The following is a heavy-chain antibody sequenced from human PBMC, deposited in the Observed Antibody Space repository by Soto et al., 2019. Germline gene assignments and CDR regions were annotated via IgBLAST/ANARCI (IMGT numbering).Heavy chain of an antibody. V-gene: IGHV4-38-2*01. D-gene: IGHD3-10*01. CDR1: GYSINSDYY. J-gene: IGHJ4*02. Sequence: SETLSLTCAVSGYSINSDYYWGWIRQPPGKGLEWIGSADHSGRTYYSPSLRSRLTIFIDTSKNQFSLRLTSVTAADTAMYFCAKKGYYPSGKINLFDSWGPGTLVTVSS. CDR3: AKKGYYPSGKINLFDS. CDR2: ADHSGRT.